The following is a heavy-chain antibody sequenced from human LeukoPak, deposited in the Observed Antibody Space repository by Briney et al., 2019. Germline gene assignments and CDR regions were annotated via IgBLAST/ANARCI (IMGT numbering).Heavy chain of an antibody. J-gene: IGHJ5*02. CDR3: ARGRRWFDP. CDR2: INNSGRT. V-gene: IGHV4-34*01. CDR1: GGSFSGYY. Sequence: SETLSLTCAVYGGSFSGYYWSWVRQPPGKGVEWVGEINNSGRTNYNPSLKSRVTISVDTSNNQFSLKLSSVTAADTAVYYCARGRRWFDPWGQGTLVTVSS.